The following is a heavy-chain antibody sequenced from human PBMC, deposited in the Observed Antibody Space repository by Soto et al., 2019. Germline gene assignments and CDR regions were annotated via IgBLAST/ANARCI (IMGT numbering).Heavy chain of an antibody. D-gene: IGHD3-22*01. CDR1: GYIFVNYA. J-gene: IGHJ4*02. CDR3: ARDSGSGYTDY. V-gene: IGHV1-18*01. Sequence: ASVKVSCKASGYIFVNYALTWVRQAPGQGLEWMGWISAYNGNTYYVQKFQGRVTMTTDTSTSTAYMELRSLRSDDTAVYSCARDSGSGYTDYWGQGTLVTVSS. CDR2: ISAYNGNT.